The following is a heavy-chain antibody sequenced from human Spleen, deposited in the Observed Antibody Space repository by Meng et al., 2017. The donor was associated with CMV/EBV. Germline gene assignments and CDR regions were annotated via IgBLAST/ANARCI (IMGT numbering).Heavy chain of an antibody. CDR1: TFTFSTYA. V-gene: IGHV3-33*01. CDR2: IWYDGTKK. D-gene: IGHD3-3*01. J-gene: IGHJ6*02. Sequence: GGSLRLSCAASTFTFSTYAMHWVRQAPGKGLEWVAVIWYDGTKKYYADSVKGRFTISRDNSKNTLSLHMSSLRPEDTAVYYCARDLTLRFLDSYFSFYGMDVWGQGTTVTVSS. CDR3: ARDLTLRFLDSYFSFYGMDV.